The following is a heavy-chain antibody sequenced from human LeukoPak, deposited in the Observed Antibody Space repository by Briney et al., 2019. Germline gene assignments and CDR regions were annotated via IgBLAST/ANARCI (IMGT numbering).Heavy chain of an antibody. V-gene: IGHV4-4*07. CDR1: GGSISSYY. D-gene: IGHD4-11*01. CDR2: IYASGST. J-gene: IGHJ4*02. Sequence: KPSETLSLTCTVSGGSISSYYWSWIRQPAGKGLEWLGRIYASGSTDYNPSLRSRVTMSVDTSKNQFSLKLSSVTAADTAVYYCARDPLSDYSNYVGSDYWGQGTLVTVSS. CDR3: ARDPLSDYSNYVGSDY.